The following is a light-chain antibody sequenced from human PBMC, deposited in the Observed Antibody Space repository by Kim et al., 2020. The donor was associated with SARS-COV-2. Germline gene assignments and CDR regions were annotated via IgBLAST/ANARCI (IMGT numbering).Light chain of an antibody. J-gene: IGKJ2*02. CDR1: QSVNRN. Sequence: EVVMTQSPATLSVSPGDGATLSCRASQSVNRNIAWYQQRPGQAPRLLIYGASTRATGIPVRFTGSGSGTQFTLTINSLQSEDVAVYFCQQINQFPWTFGQGTKLEI. V-gene: IGKV3-15*01. CDR2: GAS. CDR3: QQINQFPWT.